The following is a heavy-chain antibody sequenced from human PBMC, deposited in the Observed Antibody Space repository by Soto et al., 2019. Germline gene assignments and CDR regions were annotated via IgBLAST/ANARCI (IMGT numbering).Heavy chain of an antibody. D-gene: IGHD3-10*01. CDR3: AREEGITMVRGVIMGNAFDI. J-gene: IGHJ3*02. V-gene: IGHV4-31*03. CDR1: GGSISSGGYY. CDR2: IYYSGST. Sequence: SETLSLTCTVSGGSISSGGYYWSWIRQHPGKGLEWIGYIYYSGSTYYNPSLKSRVTISVDTSKNQFSLKLSSVTAADTAVYYCAREEGITMVRGVIMGNAFDIWGQGTMVTVSS.